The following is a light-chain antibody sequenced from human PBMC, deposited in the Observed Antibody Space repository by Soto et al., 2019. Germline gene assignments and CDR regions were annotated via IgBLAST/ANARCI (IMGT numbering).Light chain of an antibody. CDR1: TSDVGGFNF. V-gene: IGLV2-14*03. Sequence: QSVLTQPASVSGSPGQSITISCTGTTSDVGGFNFVSWYQQYPGEAPPLIISDVSTRPSGVSTRFSGSKSGNTASLTISGLQPEDEADYYCRSYRSTNSRSGVFGGGTKLTVL. CDR2: DVS. J-gene: IGLJ3*02. CDR3: RSYRSTNSRSGV.